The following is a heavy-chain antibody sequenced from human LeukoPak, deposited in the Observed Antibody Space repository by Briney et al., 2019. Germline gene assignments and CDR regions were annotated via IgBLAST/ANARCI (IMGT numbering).Heavy chain of an antibody. V-gene: IGHV3-7*01. CDR3: AKTSLSDPSGHYYYMDV. CDR1: GFMFSDYW. CDR2: IKEDGTEK. D-gene: IGHD3-3*01. J-gene: IGHJ6*03. Sequence: GGSLRLSCAASGFMFSDYWMTWVRQAPGKGLERVANIKEDGTEKYYVESVRGRFTISRDNSQNTVSLQLNNLRIEDTALYYCAKTSLSDPSGHYYYMDVWGKGTTVTVSS.